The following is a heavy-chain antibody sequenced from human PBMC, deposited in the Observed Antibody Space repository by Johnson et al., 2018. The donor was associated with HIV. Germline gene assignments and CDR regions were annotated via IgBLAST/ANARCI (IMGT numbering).Heavy chain of an antibody. J-gene: IGHJ3*02. D-gene: IGHD2-2*02. CDR3: ARPNFLYENDAFDI. V-gene: IGHV3-74*02. Sequence: VQLVESGGGLVQPGGSLRLSCAASGFTFSSYWMHWVRQAPGKGLVWVSRINSDGSSTSSADSVKGRFTITRDNAKNTLYLQMNSLRAEDTAVYYCARPNFLYENDAFDIWGQGTMVTVSS. CDR2: INSDGSST. CDR1: GFTFSSYW.